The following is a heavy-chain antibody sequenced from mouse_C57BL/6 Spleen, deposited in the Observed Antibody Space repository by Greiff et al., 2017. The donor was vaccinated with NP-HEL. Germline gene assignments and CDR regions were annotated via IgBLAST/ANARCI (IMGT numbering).Heavy chain of an antibody. CDR3: ARESGDGYPLDY. D-gene: IGHD2-3*01. J-gene: IGHJ2*01. CDR2: IYPGSGST. V-gene: IGHV1-55*01. CDR1: GYTFTSYW. Sequence: QVHVKQPGAELVKPGASVKMSCKASGYTFTSYWITWVKQRPGQGLEWIGDIYPGSGSTNYNEKFKSKATLTVDTSSSTAYMQLSSLTSEDSAVYYCARESGDGYPLDYWGQGTTLTVSS.